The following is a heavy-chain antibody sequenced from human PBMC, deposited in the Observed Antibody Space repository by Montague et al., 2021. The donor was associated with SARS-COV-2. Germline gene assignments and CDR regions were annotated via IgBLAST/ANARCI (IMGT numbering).Heavy chain of an antibody. J-gene: IGHJ4*02. CDR2: VDNSDNT. Sequence: SETLSLTCTVSGDSIRTNYWSWIRQPPGKGLEWIGYVDNSDNTAYNPSLASRVTISLDTSKKQFSLKLNSVTSADTAVYYCTSGEGNYGWRYYFDYWGQGTLVTVSS. D-gene: IGHD3-10*01. CDR1: GDSIRTNY. CDR3: TSGEGNYGWRYYFDY. V-gene: IGHV4-59*01.